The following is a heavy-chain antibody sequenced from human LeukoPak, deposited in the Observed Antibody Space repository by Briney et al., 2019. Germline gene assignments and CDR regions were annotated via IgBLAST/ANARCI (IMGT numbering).Heavy chain of an antibody. V-gene: IGHV1-69*13. CDR2: IIPIFGTA. J-gene: IGHJ4*02. CDR1: GGTFSSYA. CDR3: ARDWAPYSGSYEIDY. Sequence: GASVKVSCKASGGTFSSYAISWVRQAPGQGLEWMGGIIPIFGTANYAQKFQGRVTITADESTSTAYMELSSLRSEDTAVYYCARDWAPYSGSYEIDYWGQGTLVTVSS. D-gene: IGHD1-26*01.